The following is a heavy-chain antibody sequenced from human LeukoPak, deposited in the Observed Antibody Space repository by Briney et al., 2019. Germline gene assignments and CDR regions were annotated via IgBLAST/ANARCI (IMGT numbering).Heavy chain of an antibody. CDR2: INHSGST. V-gene: IGHV4-34*01. CDR3: VGLTMIVGGDY. Sequence: SETLSLTCAVYGGSFSGYYWSWIRQPPGKGLEWIGEINHSGSTNYNPSLKSRVTISVDTSKNQFSLKLSSVTAADTAVYYCVGLTMIVGGDYWGQGTLVTVSS. D-gene: IGHD3-22*01. CDR1: GGSFSGYY. J-gene: IGHJ4*02.